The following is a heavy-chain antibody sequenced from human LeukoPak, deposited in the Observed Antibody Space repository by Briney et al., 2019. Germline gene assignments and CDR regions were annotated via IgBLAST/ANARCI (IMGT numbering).Heavy chain of an antibody. CDR1: GFTFSNAW. V-gene: IGHV3-15*01. CDR2: IKIKTDGGTK. D-gene: IGHD1-1*01. CDR3: TTDIELEPKEDY. Sequence: GGSLRLSCAASGFTFSNAWMSWVRQAPGKGREWVGRIKIKTDGGTKEYAETVNGRFTISRDDSKNTLYLQMNSLKTEDTAVYYCTTDIELEPKEDYWGQGTLVTVSS. J-gene: IGHJ4*02.